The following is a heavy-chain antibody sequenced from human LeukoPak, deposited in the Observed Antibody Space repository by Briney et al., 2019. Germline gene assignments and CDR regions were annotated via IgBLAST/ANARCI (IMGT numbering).Heavy chain of an antibody. D-gene: IGHD1-20*01. J-gene: IGHJ4*02. CDR3: ARDKGITGRADY. V-gene: IGHV3-21*01. Sequence: PGGSLRLSCAASGFTFSSHAMNWVRQAPGKGLEWVSSISSSSSYIYYADSVKGRFTISRDNAKNSLYLQMNSLRAEDTAVYYCARDKGITGRADYWGQGTLVTVSS. CDR1: GFTFSSHA. CDR2: ISSSSSYI.